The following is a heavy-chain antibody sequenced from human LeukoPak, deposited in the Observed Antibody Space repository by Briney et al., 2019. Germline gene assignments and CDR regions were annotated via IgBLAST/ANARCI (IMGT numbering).Heavy chain of an antibody. Sequence: GGSLRFSCAASGFTFSSYAMSWVRQAPGKGLDWFSAISGSGGSTYYADSVKGRFTISRDNSKNTLYLQMNSLRAEDTAVYYCAKDRSLNDYGDFFDYWGQGTLVTVSS. CDR1: GFTFSSYA. D-gene: IGHD4-17*01. J-gene: IGHJ4*02. CDR3: AKDRSLNDYGDFFDY. CDR2: ISGSGGST. V-gene: IGHV3-23*01.